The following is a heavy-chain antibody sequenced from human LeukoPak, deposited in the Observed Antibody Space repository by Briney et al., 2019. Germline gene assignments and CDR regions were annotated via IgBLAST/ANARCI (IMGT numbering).Heavy chain of an antibody. V-gene: IGHV1-24*01. Sequence: ASVTVSCKVSGYTLTELSMHWVRQAPGKGLEWMGGFDPGDGETIYAQKFQGRVTMTRNTSISTAYMELSSLRSEDTAVYYCARSVKQWELLRHYYYYMDVWGKGTTVTISS. D-gene: IGHD1-26*01. CDR2: FDPGDGET. CDR1: GYTLTELS. CDR3: ARSVKQWELLRHYYYYMDV. J-gene: IGHJ6*03.